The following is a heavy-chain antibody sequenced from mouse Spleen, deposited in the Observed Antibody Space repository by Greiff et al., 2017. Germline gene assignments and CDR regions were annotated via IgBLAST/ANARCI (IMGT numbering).Heavy chain of an antibody. J-gene: IGHJ1*01. Sequence: VKLQESGAELARPGASVKMSCKASGYTFTSYTMHWVKQRPGQGLEWIGYINPSSGYTNYNQKFKDKATLTADKSSSTAYMQLSSLTSEDSAVYYCASTALYWYFDVWGAGTTVTVSS. CDR2: INPSSGYT. D-gene: IGHD1-2*01. V-gene: IGHV1-4*01. CDR1: GYTFTSYT. CDR3: ASTALYWYFDV.